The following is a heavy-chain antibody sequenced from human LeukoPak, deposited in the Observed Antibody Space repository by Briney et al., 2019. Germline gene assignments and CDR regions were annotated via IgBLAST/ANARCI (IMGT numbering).Heavy chain of an antibody. J-gene: IGHJ4*02. Sequence: QAGGSLRLSCAVSGFSFTNFWMSWVRQAPGRGLGWVANIHPEGNEKYHVDSVKGRFTISRDNTRDLLFLQMNGLRVEDTAVYYCARGDAFSGDHWGQGTLVTVSS. CDR2: IHPEGNEK. V-gene: IGHV3-7*04. CDR3: ARGDAFSGDH. CDR1: GFSFTNFW.